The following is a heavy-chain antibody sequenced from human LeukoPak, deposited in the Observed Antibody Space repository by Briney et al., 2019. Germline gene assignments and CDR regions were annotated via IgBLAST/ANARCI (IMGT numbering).Heavy chain of an antibody. V-gene: IGHV5-10-1*01. J-gene: IGHJ3*02. CDR2: IDPSDSYT. Sequence: GESLKISCKGSGYSFTSYWISWVRQMPGKGLEWMGRIDPSDSYTNYSPSFQGHVTISADKSISTVYLQWSSLKASDTAMYYCARSGYYDILTGYRNHDAFDIWGQGTMVTVSS. CDR3: ARSGYYDILTGYRNHDAFDI. D-gene: IGHD3-9*01. CDR1: GYSFTSYW.